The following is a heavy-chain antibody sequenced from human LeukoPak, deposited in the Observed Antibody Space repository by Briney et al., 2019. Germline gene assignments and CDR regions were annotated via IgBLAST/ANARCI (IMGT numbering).Heavy chain of an antibody. CDR2: IYYSGST. V-gene: IGHV4-39*07. D-gene: IGHD6-6*01. J-gene: IGHJ4*02. Sequence: PSETLSLTCSVSGGSIGRGSYYWGWIRQSPGKGLEWIGSIYYSGSTNYNPSLKSRVTISVDTSKNQFSLQLNSVTPEDTAVYYCATLPSSSGHDYWGQGTLVTVSS. CDR1: GGSIGRGSYY. CDR3: ATLPSSSGHDY.